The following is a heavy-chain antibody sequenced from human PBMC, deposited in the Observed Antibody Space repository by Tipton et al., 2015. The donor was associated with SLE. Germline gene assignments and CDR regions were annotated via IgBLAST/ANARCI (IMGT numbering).Heavy chain of an antibody. J-gene: IGHJ4*02. V-gene: IGHV3-33*06. CDR2: IWYVGSNK. Sequence: SLRLSCAASGFSFDDYAMHWVRQAPGKGLEWVAVIWYVGSNKYYADSVKGRFTISRDNSKNTLYLQMNSLRDEDTAVYYCAKDRLPEMAAMEPLGYWGQGTLVTVSS. D-gene: IGHD5-24*01. CDR3: AKDRLPEMAAMEPLGY. CDR1: GFSFDDYA.